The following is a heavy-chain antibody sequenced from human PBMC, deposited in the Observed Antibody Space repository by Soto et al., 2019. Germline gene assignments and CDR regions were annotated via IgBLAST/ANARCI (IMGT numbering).Heavy chain of an antibody. CDR3: ERVSGSYYYGMDV. D-gene: IGHD1-26*01. Sequence: SETLSLTCAVSGGSISSGGYSWGWIRKPPGKGLEWIGEIYHSGSTNYNPSLKSRVTISVDKSKDQFSLKLSSVTAADTAVYYCERVSGSYYYGMDVWGQGTTVTVSS. V-gene: IGHV4-30-2*01. J-gene: IGHJ6*02. CDR2: IYHSGST. CDR1: GGSISSGGYS.